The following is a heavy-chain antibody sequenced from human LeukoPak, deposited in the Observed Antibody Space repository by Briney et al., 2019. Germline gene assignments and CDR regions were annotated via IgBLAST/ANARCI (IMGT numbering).Heavy chain of an antibody. CDR2: IYYSGSI. CDR1: GYSISSSNY. V-gene: IGHV4-28*05. CDR3: ARKATTGPTKAAFDI. J-gene: IGHJ3*02. Sequence: SGTLSLTCAVSGYSISSSNYWAWIRQPPGKGLEWIGHIYYSGSIYYNPSLKSRVTMSVDTSKNQFSLKLSSVTAVDTAVYYCARKATTGPTKAAFDIWGQGTMVTVSS. D-gene: IGHD4-17*01.